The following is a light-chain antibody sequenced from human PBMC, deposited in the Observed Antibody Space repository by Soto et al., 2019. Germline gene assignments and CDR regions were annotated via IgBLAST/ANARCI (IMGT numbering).Light chain of an antibody. J-gene: IGKJ1*01. CDR2: DAS. CDR3: HPYNSVSTWT. CDR1: QSIRGW. V-gene: IGKV1-5*01. Sequence: DIQMTQSPSTLSASVGDRVTITCRASQSIRGWLAWYQQKPGKAPNLLIYDASRLKIGVPYRFSGSGSGTELARAIYSLQPDDFATYYAHPYNSVSTWTLGQGTQVEVK.